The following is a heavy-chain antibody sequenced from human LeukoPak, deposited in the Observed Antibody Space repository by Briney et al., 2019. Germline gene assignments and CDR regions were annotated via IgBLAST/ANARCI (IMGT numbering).Heavy chain of an antibody. D-gene: IGHD5-12*01. J-gene: IGHJ4*02. CDR2: MNPNSGNT. CDR3: ARVLHYSGYDENDY. Sequence: ASVKVSCKASGYTFTSFDINWVRQATGQGLEWMGWMNPNSGNTGYAQKFQGRVTMTRNTSIGTAYMELSSLRSEDTAVYYCARVLHYSGYDENDYWGQGTLVTVSS. V-gene: IGHV1-8*01. CDR1: GYTFTSFD.